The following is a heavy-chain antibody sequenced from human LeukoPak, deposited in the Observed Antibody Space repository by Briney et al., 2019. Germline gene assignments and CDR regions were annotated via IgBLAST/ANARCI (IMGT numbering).Heavy chain of an antibody. V-gene: IGHV1-58*02. CDR3: AATMYYYADDNAFDI. CDR2: IVVGSGNT. CDR1: GFTFTSSA. D-gene: IGHD3-10*01. Sequence: KPGASVKVSCKASGFTFTSSAMQWVRQARGQRLEWIGWIVVGSGNTNYAQKFQKRVTIARDMSTSTAYMELSSLRSEDTAVYYCAATMYYYADDNAFDIWGQGTMVTVSS. J-gene: IGHJ3*02.